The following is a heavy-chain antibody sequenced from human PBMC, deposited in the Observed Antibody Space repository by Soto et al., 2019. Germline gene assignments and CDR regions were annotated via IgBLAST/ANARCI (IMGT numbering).Heavy chain of an antibody. CDR3: ANAREPSRTRLVLVIHDS. Sequence: GGSLRLSCAASGVTFSSYAMSWVRQAPGKGLEWVSGISGTGGRTYYADSVKGRITISRDNSKNTLHLQMNSLRAEDTAVCYCANAREPSRTRLVLVIHDSWGQGTLVTVSS. J-gene: IGHJ4*02. CDR1: GVTFSSYA. CDR2: ISGTGGRT. D-gene: IGHD6-19*01. V-gene: IGHV3-23*01.